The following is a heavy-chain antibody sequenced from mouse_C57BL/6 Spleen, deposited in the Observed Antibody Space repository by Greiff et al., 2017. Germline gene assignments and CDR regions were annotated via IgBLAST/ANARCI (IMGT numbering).Heavy chain of an antibody. V-gene: IGHV1-61*01. CDR2: IYPSDSET. J-gene: IGHJ2*01. CDR3: ARGGITTVPFDY. Sequence: QVQQPGAELVRPGSSVKLSCKASGYTFTSYWMDWVKQRPGQGLEWIGNIYPSDSETHYNQKFKDKATLTVDKSSSTAYMQLSSLTSEDSAVYYCARGGITTVPFDYWGQGTTLTVSS. CDR1: GYTFTSYW. D-gene: IGHD1-1*01.